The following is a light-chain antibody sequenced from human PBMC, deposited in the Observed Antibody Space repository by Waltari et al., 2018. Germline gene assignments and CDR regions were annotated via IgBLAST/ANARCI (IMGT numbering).Light chain of an antibody. CDR1: KWGDKY. CDR3: QAWDSSTYV. V-gene: IGLV3-1*01. J-gene: IGLJ1*01. Sequence: SYELTQPPSVSVSPGQTASITCSGDKWGDKYACWYQQKPGQSPVLVIYEDSKRPSGIPERFSGSTSGNTATLTISGTQAMDEADYYCQAWDSSTYVFGTGTKVTVL. CDR2: EDS.